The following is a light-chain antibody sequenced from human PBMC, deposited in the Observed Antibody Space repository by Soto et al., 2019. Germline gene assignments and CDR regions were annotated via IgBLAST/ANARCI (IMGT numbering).Light chain of an antibody. V-gene: IGLV2-14*01. J-gene: IGLJ1*01. CDR2: DVS. CDR1: SSDIGGYKY. CDR3: SSYTSINNHV. Sequence: QSVLTQPASVSGSPGQSITISCTGTSSDIGGYKYVSWYQQNPDKAPKLMIYDVSYRPSGVSDRFSGSKSGNTASLTISGLQAEDEADYYCSSYTSINNHVFGTGTKVTVL.